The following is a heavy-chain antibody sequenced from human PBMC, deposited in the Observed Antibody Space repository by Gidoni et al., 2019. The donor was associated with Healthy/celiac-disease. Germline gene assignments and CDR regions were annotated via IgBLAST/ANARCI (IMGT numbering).Heavy chain of an antibody. J-gene: IGHJ6*02. D-gene: IGHD6-19*01. V-gene: IGHV3-43*02. CDR3: AKDIIAVAGTYYYYGMDV. Sequence: VSLISGDGGSTYYADSVKGRFTISRDNSKNSLYLQMNSLRTEDNALYYCAKDIIAVAGTYYYYGMDVWGQGTTVTVSS. CDR2: ISGDGGST.